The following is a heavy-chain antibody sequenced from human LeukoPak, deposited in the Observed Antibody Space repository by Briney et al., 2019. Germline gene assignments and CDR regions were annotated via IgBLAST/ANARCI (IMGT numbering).Heavy chain of an antibody. V-gene: IGHV3-23*01. Sequence: GGSLRLSCAASGFTFSSYAMSWVRQAPGKGLEWVSAISGSGGSTYYADSVKGRFTISRDNSKNTLYLQMNSLRAEDTAVYYCANSPNSGRGSCNDYWGQGTLVTVSS. J-gene: IGHJ4*02. CDR3: ANSPNSGRGSCNDY. CDR1: GFTFSSYA. CDR2: ISGSGGST. D-gene: IGHD2-15*01.